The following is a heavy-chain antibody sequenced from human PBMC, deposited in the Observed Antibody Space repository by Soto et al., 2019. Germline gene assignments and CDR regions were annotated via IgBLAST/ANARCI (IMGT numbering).Heavy chain of an antibody. CDR3: ARGGYCSGGSCYGFLGY. D-gene: IGHD2-15*01. J-gene: IGHJ4*02. Sequence: SVKVSCKASGGTFSSYAISWVRQAPGQGLEWMGGIIPIFGTANYAQKFQGRVTITADESTSTAYMELSSLRSEDTAVYYCARGGYCSGGSCYGFLGYWGQGTLVTVSS. CDR2: IIPIFGTA. V-gene: IGHV1-69*13. CDR1: GGTFSSYA.